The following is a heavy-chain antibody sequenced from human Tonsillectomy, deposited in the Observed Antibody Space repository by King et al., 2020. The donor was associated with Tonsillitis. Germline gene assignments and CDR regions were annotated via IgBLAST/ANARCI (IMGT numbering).Heavy chain of an antibody. CDR1: GGSFSGYY. V-gene: IGHV4-34*01. Sequence: VQLQQWGAGLLKPSETLSLTCAVYGGSFSGYYWSWIRQPPGKGLEWIGEINHSGSANYNPSLRSRLTISVDTSKNHFSLKLISVTAADTAVYYCARGPGIAADYWGQGTLVTVSS. J-gene: IGHJ4*02. CDR3: ARGPGIAADY. CDR2: INHSGSA. D-gene: IGHD6-13*01.